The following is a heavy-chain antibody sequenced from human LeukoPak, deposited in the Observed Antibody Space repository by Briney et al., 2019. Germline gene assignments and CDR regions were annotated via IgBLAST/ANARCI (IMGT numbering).Heavy chain of an antibody. CDR3: AKDQLFTVAAPGGFDY. Sequence: GRSLRLSCAASGFTFSSYGMHWVRQAPGKGLEWVAVISCDGSNKYYADSVKGRFTISRDNSKNTLYLQMNSLRAEDTAVYYCAKDQLFTVAAPGGFDYWGQGTLVTVSS. J-gene: IGHJ4*02. CDR1: GFTFSSYG. CDR2: ISCDGSNK. V-gene: IGHV3-30*18. D-gene: IGHD6-19*01.